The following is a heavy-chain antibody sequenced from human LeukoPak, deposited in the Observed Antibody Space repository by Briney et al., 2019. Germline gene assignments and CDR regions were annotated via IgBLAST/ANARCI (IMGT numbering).Heavy chain of an antibody. CDR3: ARDRAYGDYQHAFDI. V-gene: IGHV3-21*01. CDR1: GFTFSSYS. J-gene: IGHJ3*02. Sequence: GGSLRLSCAASGFTFSSYSMNWVRQAPGKGLEWVSSISSSSSYIYYADSVKGRFTISRDNAKNSLYLQMNSLRAEDTAVYYCARDRAYGDYQHAFDIWGQGTMVTVSS. D-gene: IGHD4-17*01. CDR2: ISSSSSYI.